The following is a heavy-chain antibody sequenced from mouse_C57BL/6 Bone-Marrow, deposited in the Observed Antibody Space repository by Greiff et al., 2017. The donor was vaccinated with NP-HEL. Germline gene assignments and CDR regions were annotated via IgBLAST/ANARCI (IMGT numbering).Heavy chain of an antibody. CDR1: GYTFTSYW. V-gene: IGHV1-69*01. CDR3: ARGGVRVYAMDY. Sequence: VQLQQPGAELVMPGASVKLSCKASGYTFTSYWMHWVKQRPGQGLEWIGEIDPSDSYTNYNQKFKGKSTLTVDKSSSTAYMHLSSLTSEDSAVYYCARGGVRVYAMDYWGQGTSVTVSS. CDR2: IDPSDSYT. D-gene: IGHD3-1*01. J-gene: IGHJ4*01.